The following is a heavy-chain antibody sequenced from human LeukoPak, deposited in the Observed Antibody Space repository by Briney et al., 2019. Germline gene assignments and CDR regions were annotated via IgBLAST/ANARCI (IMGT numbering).Heavy chain of an antibody. CDR3: ARVACSGGSCYFKGDWFDP. CDR2: INHRGST. CDR1: AGSFSGYY. D-gene: IGHD2-15*01. V-gene: IGHV4-34*01. Sequence: SETLSLTCAVYAGSFSGYYWSWIRQPPGKGLEWIGEINHRGSTNYNPSLKSRGTISVDLSKNQFSLNVSSATAADTAVYYCARVACSGGSCYFKGDWFDPWGQGTLVTVSS. J-gene: IGHJ5*02.